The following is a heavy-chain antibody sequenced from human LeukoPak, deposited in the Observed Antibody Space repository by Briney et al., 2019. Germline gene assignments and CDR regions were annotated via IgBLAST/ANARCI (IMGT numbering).Heavy chain of an antibody. Sequence: GGSLRLSCAASGFTFSSYAMHWVRQAPGKGLEWVAVISYDGSNKYYADSVKGRFTISRDNSKNTLYLQMNSLRAEDTAVYYCARSNWNYDLPGYYFDYWGQGTLVTVSS. CDR3: ARSNWNYDLPGYYFDY. CDR1: GFTFSSYA. CDR2: ISYDGSNK. J-gene: IGHJ4*02. V-gene: IGHV3-30*04. D-gene: IGHD1-7*01.